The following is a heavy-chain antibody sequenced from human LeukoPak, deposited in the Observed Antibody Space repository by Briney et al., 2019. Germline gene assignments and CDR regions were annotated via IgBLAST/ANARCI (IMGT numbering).Heavy chain of an antibody. CDR1: GFTFSSYG. Sequence: GGSLRLSCAASGFTFSSYGMHWVRQAPGKGLEWVSFIRYDGSNEYYADSVRGRFTISRDNSKNTLYLQMNSLRAEDTAVYYCARVGITMVRGVIAYYYYYMDVWGKGTTVTISS. J-gene: IGHJ6*03. CDR2: IRYDGSNE. CDR3: ARVGITMVRGVIAYYYYYMDV. V-gene: IGHV3-30*02. D-gene: IGHD3-10*01.